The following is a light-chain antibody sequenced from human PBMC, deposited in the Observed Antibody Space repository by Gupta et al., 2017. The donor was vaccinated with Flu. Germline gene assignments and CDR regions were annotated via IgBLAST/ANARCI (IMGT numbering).Light chain of an antibody. CDR2: GAT. J-gene: IGKJ4*01. Sequence: TSLTQSPAIMSATPGEKVTISCKTSPSIDDDMDWYQQKPGEAAMLIIQGATTSVPGIPPRFRGSGYGTEFTLTINSIQSEDSADYFCLQHNNFPGTFGRGTKVEIK. CDR1: PSIDDD. CDR3: LQHNNFPGT. V-gene: IGKV5-2*01.